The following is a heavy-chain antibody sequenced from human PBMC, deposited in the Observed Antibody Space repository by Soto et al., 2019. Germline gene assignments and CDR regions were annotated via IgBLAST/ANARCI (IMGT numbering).Heavy chain of an antibody. D-gene: IGHD5-12*01. Sequence: SETLSLTCAVYGGSFSGYYWSWIRQPPGKGLEWIGEINHSGSTNYSPSLKSRVTISVYTSKNQFSLKLSSVTAADTAVYYCGRSRSLRFKDHTRFDPWGQETLVTVSS. V-gene: IGHV4-34*01. CDR2: INHSGST. CDR3: GRSRSLRFKDHTRFDP. J-gene: IGHJ5*02. CDR1: GGSFSGYY.